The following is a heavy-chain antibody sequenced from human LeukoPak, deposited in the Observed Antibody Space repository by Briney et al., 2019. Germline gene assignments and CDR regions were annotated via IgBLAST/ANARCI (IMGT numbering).Heavy chain of an antibody. D-gene: IGHD6-13*01. J-gene: IGHJ6*02. Sequence: ASVKVSCKASGYTFTSYAMHWVRQAPGQRLEWMGWINAGNGNTKYSQKFQGRVIITRDTSASTAYMELSSLRSEDTAVYYCARDPMKIIAAGHYYYYYGMDVWGQGTTVTVSS. CDR3: ARDPMKIIAAGHYYYYYGMDV. CDR2: INAGNGNT. CDR1: GYTFTSYA. V-gene: IGHV1-3*01.